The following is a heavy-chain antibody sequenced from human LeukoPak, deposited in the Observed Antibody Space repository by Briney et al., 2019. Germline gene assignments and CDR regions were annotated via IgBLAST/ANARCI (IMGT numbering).Heavy chain of an antibody. Sequence: GGSLRLSCVASGFTFSSYEMNWVRQAPGKGLEWVSYISSSGSTIYCADSVKGRFTISRDNAKNSLYLQMNSLRAEDTAVYYCARPASDMATTNWGQGTLVTVSS. CDR3: ARPASDMATTN. V-gene: IGHV3-48*03. CDR2: ISSSGSTI. J-gene: IGHJ4*02. D-gene: IGHD5-24*01. CDR1: GFTFSSYE.